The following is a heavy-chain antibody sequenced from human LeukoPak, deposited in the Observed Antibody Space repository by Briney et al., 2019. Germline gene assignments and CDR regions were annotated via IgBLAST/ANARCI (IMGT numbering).Heavy chain of an antibody. CDR2: IYHSGTT. CDR1: GYSISSGYY. J-gene: IGHJ4*02. CDR3: ARDTKHYYDTSGYLFDY. V-gene: IGHV4-38-2*02. Sequence: KSSETLSLTCAVSGYSISSGYYWGWIRQPPGKRPQWIGSIYHSGTTYYNPSLKSRVTVSVDTSKNQFSLKLSSVTAADTAVYYCARDTKHYYDTSGYLFDYWGQGTMVTVSS. D-gene: IGHD3-22*01.